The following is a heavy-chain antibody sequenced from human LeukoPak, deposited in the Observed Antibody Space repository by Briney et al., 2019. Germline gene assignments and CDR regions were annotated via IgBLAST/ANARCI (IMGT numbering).Heavy chain of an antibody. J-gene: IGHJ4*02. D-gene: IGHD5-18*01. CDR2: ISSSGGST. Sequence: GGSLRLSCAASGFTFSSYSMSWVRQAPGKGLEWVSSISSSGGSTYYADSVKGRFTISRDNAKNTLYLQMNSLRAEDTAVYYCANYPEMQLLLYYFDYWGQGTLVTVSS. CDR3: ANYPEMQLLLYYFDY. CDR1: GFTFSSYS. V-gene: IGHV3-23*01.